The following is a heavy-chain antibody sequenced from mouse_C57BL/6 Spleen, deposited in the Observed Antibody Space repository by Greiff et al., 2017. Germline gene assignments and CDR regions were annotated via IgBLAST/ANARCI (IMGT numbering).Heavy chain of an antibody. CDR3: AREITTVVAPYFDY. J-gene: IGHJ2*01. D-gene: IGHD1-1*01. V-gene: IGHV3-6*01. Sequence: EVQLQESGPGLVKPSQSLSLTCSVTGYSITSGYYWNWIRQFPGNKLEWMGYISYDGSNNYNPSLKNRISITRDTSKNQFFLKLNSVTTEDTATYYCAREITTVVAPYFDYWGQGTTLTVSS. CDR2: ISYDGSN. CDR1: GYSITSGYY.